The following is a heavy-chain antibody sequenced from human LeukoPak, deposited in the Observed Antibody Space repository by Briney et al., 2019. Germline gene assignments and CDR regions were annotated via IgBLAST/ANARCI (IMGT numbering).Heavy chain of an antibody. J-gene: IGHJ4*02. CDR3: ARGVYCTGGVCPFDY. Sequence: SETLPLTCTVSGGSISSYYWSWIRQPPGKGLEWLGYIYYSGSTNYNPSLKSRVTISVDTSKNQFSLKLSSVTAADTAVYYCARGVYCTGGVCPFDYWGQGTLVTVSS. CDR2: IYYSGST. CDR1: GGSISSYY. D-gene: IGHD2-8*02. V-gene: IGHV4-59*01.